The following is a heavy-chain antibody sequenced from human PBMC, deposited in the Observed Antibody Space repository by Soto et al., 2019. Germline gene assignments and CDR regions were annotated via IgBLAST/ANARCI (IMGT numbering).Heavy chain of an antibody. V-gene: IGHV1-3*01. CDR2: INAGNGNT. CDR1: GYTFTSYA. D-gene: IGHD4-4*01. Sequence: QVQLVQSGAEVKKPGASVKVSCKASGYTFTSYAMHWVRQAPGQRLEWMGWINAGNGNTKYSQKFQGRVTITRDTSASTAYMELSSLGSEDTAVYYCASSYSNYALIDYYYYGMDVWGQVTTFTVSS. CDR3: ASSYSNYALIDYYYYGMDV. J-gene: IGHJ6*02.